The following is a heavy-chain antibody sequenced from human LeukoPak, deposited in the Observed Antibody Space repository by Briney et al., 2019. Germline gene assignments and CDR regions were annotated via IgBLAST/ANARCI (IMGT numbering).Heavy chain of an antibody. J-gene: IGHJ4*02. V-gene: IGHV3-33*01. Sequence: QPGRSLRLSCAASGFTFSSYGMHWVRQAPGKGLEWVAVIWYDGSNKYYADSVKGRFTISRDNSKSTLYLQMNSLRAEDTAVYYCARDSGLLPIVTYYFDSWGQGTLVTVSS. CDR2: IWYDGSNK. D-gene: IGHD3-22*01. CDR3: ARDSGLLPIVTYYFDS. CDR1: GFTFSSYG.